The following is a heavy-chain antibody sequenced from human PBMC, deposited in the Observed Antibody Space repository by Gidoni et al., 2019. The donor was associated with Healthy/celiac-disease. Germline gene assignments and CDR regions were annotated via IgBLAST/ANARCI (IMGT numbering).Heavy chain of an antibody. J-gene: IGHJ6*02. CDR3: AKDRVRGAVYYYGMDV. D-gene: IGHD3-10*01. V-gene: IGHV3-9*01. CDR1: GFTFDDYA. CDR2: SSWNSGSI. Sequence: EVQLVESGGGLVQPGRSLRLSCAASGFTFDDYAMHWVRQAPGKGLEWVSGSSWNSGSIGYADSVKGRFTISRDNAKNSLYLQMNSLRAEDTALYYCAKDRVRGAVYYYGMDVWGQGTTVTVSS.